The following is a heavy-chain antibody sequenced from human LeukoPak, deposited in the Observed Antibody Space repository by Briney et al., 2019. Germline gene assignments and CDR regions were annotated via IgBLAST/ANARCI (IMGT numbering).Heavy chain of an antibody. V-gene: IGHV4-4*02. CDR3: ARSLVVPAANY. D-gene: IGHD2-2*01. CDR1: GGSISSSNW. CDR2: IYHSGST. J-gene: IGHJ4*02. Sequence: SETLSLTCAVSGGSISSSNWWSWVRQPPGKGLEWIGEIYHSGSTNYNPSLKSRVTISVDTSKNQFSLKLSSVTAADTAVYYCARSLVVPAANYWGQGTLVTVSS.